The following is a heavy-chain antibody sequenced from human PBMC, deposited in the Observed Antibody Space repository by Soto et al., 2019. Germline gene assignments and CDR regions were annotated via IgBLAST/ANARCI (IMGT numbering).Heavy chain of an antibody. J-gene: IGHJ3*02. D-gene: IGHD4-17*01. CDR3: TRDLGYGGNSEDFDI. CDR1: EFSFTTYW. V-gene: IGHV5-51*03. Sequence: VQLVQSGAEVKKPGESLKISCKGSEFSFTTYWIAWVRQMPGEGLKWMGIIYPDDSRTTYSPSFQGQVTISADKSINTPYLPWSSLKASDTAMYYCTRDLGYGGNSEDFDIWGQGTRVTVSS. CDR2: IYPDDSRT.